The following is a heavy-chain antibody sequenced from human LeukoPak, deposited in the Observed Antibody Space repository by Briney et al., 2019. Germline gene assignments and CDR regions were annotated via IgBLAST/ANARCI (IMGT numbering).Heavy chain of an antibody. J-gene: IGHJ4*02. CDR2: IYYSGST. CDR1: GGSISSYY. CDR3: ARANYDYVWGSSPLYYFDY. D-gene: IGHD3-16*01. Sequence: SETLSLTCTVSGGSISSYYWSWIRQPPGKGLEWIGYIYYSGSTNYNPSLKSRVTISVDTSKNQFSLKLSSVTAADTAVYYCARANYDYVWGSSPLYYFDYWGQGTLVTVSS. V-gene: IGHV4-59*08.